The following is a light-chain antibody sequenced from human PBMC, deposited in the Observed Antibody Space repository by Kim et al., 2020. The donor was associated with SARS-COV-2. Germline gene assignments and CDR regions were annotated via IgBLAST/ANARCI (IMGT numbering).Light chain of an antibody. CDR3: NSRDSSGNHLV. CDR1: SRRGDY. J-gene: IGLJ2*01. Sequence: WGQQVSTTSQGSSRRGDYASWYQQRPGRAPVLVIYGKNNRPSGIPDRFSGSSSGNTASLTITGAQAEDEADYYCNSRDSSGNHLVFGGGTQLTVL. V-gene: IGLV3-19*01. CDR2: GKN.